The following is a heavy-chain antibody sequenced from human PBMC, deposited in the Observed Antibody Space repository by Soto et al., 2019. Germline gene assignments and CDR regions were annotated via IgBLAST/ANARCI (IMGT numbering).Heavy chain of an antibody. CDR1: GFAFSNFG. J-gene: IGHJ4*02. CDR2: IWHNGKNK. Sequence: QVPVVESGGGVVQPGRSLRLSCVASGFAFSNFGMHWVRQVPGKGLEWVAVIWHNGKNKDYADYAKGRFTSSRDNSKNILYLEMNSLRVEDTAVYYCARDPGQDEAMDYWGQGTLVTVSS. V-gene: IGHV3-33*01. CDR3: ARDPGQDEAMDY.